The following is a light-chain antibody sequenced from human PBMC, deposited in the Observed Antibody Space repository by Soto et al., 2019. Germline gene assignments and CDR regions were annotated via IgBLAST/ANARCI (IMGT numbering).Light chain of an antibody. CDR3: SSYTGSSTHVV. V-gene: IGLV2-14*01. CDR1: SSDVGGYNY. Sequence: QSALTQPASVSGSPGQSITISCTGTSSDVGGYNYVSWYQQHPGKAPKLMIYEVRNRPSGVSNRFSGSKSGTTASLTISGLQAEDEADYYCSSYTGSSTHVVFGGGPKLTVL. J-gene: IGLJ2*01. CDR2: EVR.